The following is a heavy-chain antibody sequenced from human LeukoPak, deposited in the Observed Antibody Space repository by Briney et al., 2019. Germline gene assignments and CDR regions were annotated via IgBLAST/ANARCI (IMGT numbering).Heavy chain of an antibody. D-gene: IGHD3-22*01. Sequence: GGSLRLSCAASGFTFSSSAMSWVRQAPGKGLEWVAFIRYDGSNKYYADSVKGRFTISRDSAKDSLFLQMNSLRAEDTAVYYCARALHDSNYFDYWGQGTLVTVSS. J-gene: IGHJ4*02. CDR1: GFTFSSSA. CDR3: ARALHDSNYFDY. V-gene: IGHV3-30*02. CDR2: IRYDGSNK.